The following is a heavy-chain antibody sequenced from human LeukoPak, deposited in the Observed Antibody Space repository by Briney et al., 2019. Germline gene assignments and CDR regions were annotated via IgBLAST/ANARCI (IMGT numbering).Heavy chain of an antibody. D-gene: IGHD5-18*01. CDR3: ARGGTAMVVVGY. J-gene: IGHJ4*02. Sequence: PGGSLRLSCAASGFTFSSYAMPWVRQAPGKGLEWVAVISYDGSNKYYADSVKGRFTISRDNAKNSLYLQMNSLRAEDTAVYYCARGGTAMVVVGYWGQGTLVTVSS. V-gene: IGHV3-30-3*01. CDR1: GFTFSSYA. CDR2: ISYDGSNK.